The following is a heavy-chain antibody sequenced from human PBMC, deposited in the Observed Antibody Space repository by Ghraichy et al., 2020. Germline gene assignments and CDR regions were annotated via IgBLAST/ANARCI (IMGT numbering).Heavy chain of an antibody. CDR1: GFTFSSYA. Sequence: GGSLRLSCSASGFTFSSYAMHWVRQAPGKGLEYVSAISSNGGSTYYADSVKGRFTISRDNSKNTLYLQMSSLRAEDTAVYYCVRLGYCSGGSCRYMDVWGKGTTVTVS. CDR3: VRLGYCSGGSCRYMDV. V-gene: IGHV3-64D*06. D-gene: IGHD2-15*01. CDR2: ISSNGGST. J-gene: IGHJ6*03.